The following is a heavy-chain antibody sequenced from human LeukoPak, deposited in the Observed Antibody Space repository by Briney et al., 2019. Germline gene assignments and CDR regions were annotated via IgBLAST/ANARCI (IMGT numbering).Heavy chain of an antibody. Sequence: GESLQISCKGSGYSFTNYWIGWVRLMPGKGLEWMGIIYPGDSDIRYSPSFQGQVTISADKSISTAYLQWSSLKASDSAMYFCARRDSSSWYFDYWGQGTLVTVSS. CDR3: ARRDSSSWYFDY. CDR2: IYPGDSDI. D-gene: IGHD6-13*01. V-gene: IGHV5-51*01. CDR1: GYSFTNYW. J-gene: IGHJ4*02.